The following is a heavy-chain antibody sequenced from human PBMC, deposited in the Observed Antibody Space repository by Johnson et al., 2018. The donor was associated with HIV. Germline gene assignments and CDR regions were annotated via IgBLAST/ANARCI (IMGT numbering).Heavy chain of an antibody. V-gene: IGHV3-7*03. CDR2: IKQDGSEK. D-gene: IGHD6-19*01. CDR3: AKDPASSHSDAFDI. CDR1: GFTLSRYW. Sequence: VQLVESGGGLVQSGGSMRLSCAASGFTLSRYWMSWVRQAPGKGLEWVANIKQDGSEKYYVDSVKGRFTISRDNSKNTLYLQMNSLRAEDTAVYYCAKDPASSHSDAFDIWGQGTMVTVSS. J-gene: IGHJ3*02.